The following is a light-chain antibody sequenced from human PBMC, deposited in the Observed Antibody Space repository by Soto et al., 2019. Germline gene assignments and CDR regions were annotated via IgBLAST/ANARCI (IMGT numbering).Light chain of an antibody. V-gene: IGLV2-14*01. CDR3: SSYTSDSPYV. CDR1: SSDVGGYKY. Sequence: QSALTQPASVSGSPGQSITISCTGTSSDVGGYKYVSWYQQHPGKAPKLMIFEISNRPSGVSNRFSGSKSGNTASLTISELQAEDEADYYCSSYTSDSPYVFGTGTKLTVL. CDR2: EIS. J-gene: IGLJ1*01.